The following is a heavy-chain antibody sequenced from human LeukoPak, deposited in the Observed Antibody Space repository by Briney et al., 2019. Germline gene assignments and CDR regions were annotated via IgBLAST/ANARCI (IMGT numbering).Heavy chain of an antibody. D-gene: IGHD6-6*01. V-gene: IGHV4-34*01. Sequence: PSETLSLTCAVYGGSFTGYYWSWIRQPPGKGLEWIGEINHIGSTNQNPSLKSRVTMSVDTSRNQFSLKLSSVTAADTAVYYCARVEASSSSTYYFDHWAQGTLVTVSS. J-gene: IGHJ4*02. CDR2: INHIGST. CDR3: ARVEASSSSTYYFDH. CDR1: GGSFTGYY.